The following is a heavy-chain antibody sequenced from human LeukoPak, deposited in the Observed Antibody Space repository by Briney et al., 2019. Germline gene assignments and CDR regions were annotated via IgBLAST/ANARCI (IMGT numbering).Heavy chain of an antibody. CDR3: ASAVTSSWYGEAFDY. CDR2: IYYSGNT. V-gene: IGHV4-39*01. J-gene: IGHJ4*02. D-gene: IGHD6-13*01. CDR1: GGSISSSSYY. Sequence: SETLSLTCTVSGGSISSSSYYWAWIRQPPGKGLEWIGSIYYSGNTYYNPSLKSRVTISVDTSKNQFSLKLSSVTAADTAVYYCASAVTSSWYGEAFDYWGQGTLVTVSS.